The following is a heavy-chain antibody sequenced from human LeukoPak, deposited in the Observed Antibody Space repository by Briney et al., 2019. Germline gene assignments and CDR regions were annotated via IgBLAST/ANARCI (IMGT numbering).Heavy chain of an antibody. CDR2: IYSSGST. J-gene: IGHJ4*02. CDR1: GGSISSGSYY. D-gene: IGHD2-21*01. CDR3: AREFCGGDCYGLGY. Sequence: PSQTLSLTCTVSGGSISSGSYYWSWIRQPAGKGLEWIGRIYSSGSTNYNPSLKSRVTISVDRSKNQFSLKLSSVTAADTAVYYCAREFCGGDCYGLGYWGQGTLVTVSS. V-gene: IGHV4-61*02.